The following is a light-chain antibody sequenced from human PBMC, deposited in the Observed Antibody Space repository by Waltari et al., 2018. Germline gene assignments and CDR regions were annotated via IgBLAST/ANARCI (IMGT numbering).Light chain of an antibody. Sequence: QSALPQPASVSGSPGQSITISCPGPSSYVGGHTSVPWYQQHPGKAPKFIIYDVSDRPSGVSNRFSGSKSGNTASLTISGLQAEDEADYYCTSYSTTTTLVFGGGTKVAVL. J-gene: IGLJ2*01. CDR3: TSYSTTTTLV. CDR2: DVS. V-gene: IGLV2-14*03. CDR1: SSYVGGHTS.